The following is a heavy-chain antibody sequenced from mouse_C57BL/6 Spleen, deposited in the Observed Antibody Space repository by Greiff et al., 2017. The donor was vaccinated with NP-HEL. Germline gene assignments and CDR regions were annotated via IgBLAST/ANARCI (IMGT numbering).Heavy chain of an antibody. Sequence: EVKLVESEGGLVQPGSSMKLSCTASGFTFSDYYMAWVRQVPEKGLEWVANINYDGSSTYYLDSLKSRFIISRDNAKNILYLQMSSLKSEDTATYYCGRDGNWFDYWGQGTTLTVSS. CDR2: INYDGSST. V-gene: IGHV5-16*01. J-gene: IGHJ2*01. CDR3: GRDGNWFDY. D-gene: IGHD4-1*01. CDR1: GFTFSDYY.